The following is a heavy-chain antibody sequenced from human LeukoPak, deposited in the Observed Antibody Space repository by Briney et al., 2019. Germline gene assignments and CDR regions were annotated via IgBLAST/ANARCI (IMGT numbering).Heavy chain of an antibody. V-gene: IGHV4-39*01. Sequence: PSGTLSLTRSVSVGSRSCSSYYWGWIRQPPGKGLEWLGSLHNRDSTDYTSSLKSRVTITVDTSKNQCSLTLSSVTAADTAVYYCARLYGGNSNNYYCDYWGQGTLVTVSS. CDR3: ARLYGGNSNNYYCDY. CDR2: LHNRDST. D-gene: IGHD4-23*01. CDR1: VGSRSCSSYY. J-gene: IGHJ4*02.